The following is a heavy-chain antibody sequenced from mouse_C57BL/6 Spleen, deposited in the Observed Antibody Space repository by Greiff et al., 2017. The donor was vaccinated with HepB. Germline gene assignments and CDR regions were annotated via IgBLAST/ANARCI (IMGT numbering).Heavy chain of an antibody. Sequence: EVKVVESGGGLVKPGGSLKLSCAASGFTFSDYGMHWVRQAPEKGLEWVAYISSGSGTIYYADTVKGRVTISRDNAKNTLFLQMTSLRSEDTAMYYCARPNFDYWGQGTTLTVSS. CDR2: ISSGSGTI. J-gene: IGHJ2*01. CDR1: GFTFSDYG. V-gene: IGHV5-17*01. CDR3: ARPNFDY.